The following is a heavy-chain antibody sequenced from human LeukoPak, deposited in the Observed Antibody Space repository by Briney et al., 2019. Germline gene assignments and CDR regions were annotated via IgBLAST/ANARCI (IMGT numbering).Heavy chain of an antibody. D-gene: IGHD2/OR15-2a*01. CDR1: GFTFSDYY. Sequence: GGSLRLSCAASGFTFSDYYMSWIRQAPGKGLEWVSFISYDGSTKTYADSVKGRFTTSRDISLHLQMNSLRVEDTAVYYCVRNNNNDYWGQGTLVTVSS. CDR3: VRNNNNDY. J-gene: IGHJ4*02. CDR2: ISYDGSTK. V-gene: IGHV3-30*02.